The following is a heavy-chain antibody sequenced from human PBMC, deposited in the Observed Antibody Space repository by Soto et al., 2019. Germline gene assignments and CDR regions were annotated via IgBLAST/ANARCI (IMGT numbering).Heavy chain of an antibody. J-gene: IGHJ4*02. D-gene: IGHD6-13*01. V-gene: IGHV1-8*01. Sequence: GASVKVSCKASGYTFTTKDIDWLRQASGQGLEWLGWMKPKTGDSGSAQDFQGRITMTRDTATSTAYMELSNLRSEDTAVYYCARGGPAAGFDLWGQGTLVTVSS. CDR1: GYTFTTKD. CDR3: ARGGPAAGFDL. CDR2: MKPKTGDS.